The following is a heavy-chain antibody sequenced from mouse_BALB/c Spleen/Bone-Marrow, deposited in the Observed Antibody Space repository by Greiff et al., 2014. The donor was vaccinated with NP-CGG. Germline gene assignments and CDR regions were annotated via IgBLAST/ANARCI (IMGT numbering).Heavy chain of an antibody. J-gene: IGHJ2*01. V-gene: IGHV1-4*01. CDR1: GYSFTSYT. CDR2: IVPISAYS. D-gene: IGHD2-3*01. Sequence: QVQLQQSGAELARPGASVRMSCKASGYSFTSYTMHWLKQRPGQGLEWIAYIVPISAYSNSNQKFKDKATLTADRSSSTAYMQLSSLTSEDSAVYYCAREGRYEGCSGHFDDGGPGTTLTVSA. CDR3: AREGRYEGCSGHFDD.